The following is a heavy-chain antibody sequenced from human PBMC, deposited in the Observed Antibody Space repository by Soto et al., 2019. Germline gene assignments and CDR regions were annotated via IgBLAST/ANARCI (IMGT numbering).Heavy chain of an antibody. D-gene: IGHD3-10*01. CDR3: ARAVYASGIVGDS. J-gene: IGHJ4*02. Sequence: EVQLVESGGDLVQPGGSLRLSCAASGFNFKTYNMNWVRQAPGKGLEWVAYISSGSNSIYYADSVRGRFTSSRDNAKNSMYLQMNSLRVEDTAVYYCARAVYASGIVGDSWGQGTLVTVSS. CDR1: GFNFKTYN. V-gene: IGHV3-48*01. CDR2: ISSGSNSI.